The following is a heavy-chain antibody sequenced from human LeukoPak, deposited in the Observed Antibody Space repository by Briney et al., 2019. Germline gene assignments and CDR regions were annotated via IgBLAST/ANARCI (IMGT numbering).Heavy chain of an antibody. V-gene: IGHV3-33*01. J-gene: IGHJ4*02. CDR1: GFTFSSYG. D-gene: IGHD6-19*01. CDR2: IWYDGSNK. Sequence: PGGSLSLSCAASGFTFSSYGMHWVRQAPGKGLEWVAVIWYDGSNKYYADSVKGRFTISRDNSKNTLYLQMNSLRAEDTAVYYCARDRVDSSGWYDPPDYWGQGTLVTVSS. CDR3: ARDRVDSSGWYDPPDY.